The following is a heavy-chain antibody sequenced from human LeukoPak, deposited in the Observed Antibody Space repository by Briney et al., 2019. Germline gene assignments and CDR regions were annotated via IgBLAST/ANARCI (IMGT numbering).Heavy chain of an antibody. V-gene: IGHV1-18*01. CDR3: ARVWYSSSGGDY. CDR2: ISAYNGNT. J-gene: IGHJ4*02. Sequence: ASVKVSCKASGGTFSSYAISWVRQAPGQGLEWMGWISAYNGNTNYAQKLQGRVTMTTDTSTSTDYMELRSLRSDETAVYYCARVWYSSSGGDYWGQGTLVTVSS. CDR1: GGTFSSYA. D-gene: IGHD6-13*01.